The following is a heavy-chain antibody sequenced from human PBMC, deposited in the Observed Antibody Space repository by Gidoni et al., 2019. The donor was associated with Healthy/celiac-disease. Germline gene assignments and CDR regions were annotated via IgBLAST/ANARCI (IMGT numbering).Heavy chain of an antibody. V-gene: IGHV3-7*03. D-gene: IGHD3-22*01. J-gene: IGHJ6*02. CDR2: IKQDGSEK. Sequence: RLSCAASGFTFSSYWMSWVRQAQGKGLEWVANIKQDGSEKYYVDSVKGRFTISRDNAKNSLYLQMNSLRAEDTAVYYCARVMAYYYDISGMDVWGQGTTVTVSS. CDR3: ARVMAYYYDISGMDV. CDR1: GFTFSSYW.